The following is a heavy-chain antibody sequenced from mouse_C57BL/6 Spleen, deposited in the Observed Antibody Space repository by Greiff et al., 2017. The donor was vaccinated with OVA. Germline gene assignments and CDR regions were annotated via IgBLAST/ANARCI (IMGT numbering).Heavy chain of an antibody. J-gene: IGHJ2*01. CDR2: ISSGGGYI. CDR3: TREDYGNFDY. D-gene: IGHD2-1*01. V-gene: IGHV5-9-1*02. CDR1: GFTFSSYA. Sequence: EVKLVESGAGLVKPGGSLKLSCAASGFTFSSYAMSWVRQTPEKRLEWVAYISSGGGYIYYADTVKGRFTISRDNARNTLYLQMSSLKSEDTAMYYCTREDYGNFDYWGQGTTLTVSS.